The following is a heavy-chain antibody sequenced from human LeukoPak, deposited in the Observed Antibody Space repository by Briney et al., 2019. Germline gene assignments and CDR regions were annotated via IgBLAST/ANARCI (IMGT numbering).Heavy chain of an antibody. CDR1: GGSISSGSYY. CDR3: ARGLAAAAHDY. V-gene: IGHV4-61*02. D-gene: IGHD6-13*01. Sequence: SQTLSLTCTVSGGSISSGSYYWSWLRHPAGKGLEWIGRIYTSGSTNYNPSLKSRVTISVDTSKNQFSLKLSSVTAADTAVYYCARGLAAAAHDYWGQGTLVTVSS. J-gene: IGHJ4*02. CDR2: IYTSGST.